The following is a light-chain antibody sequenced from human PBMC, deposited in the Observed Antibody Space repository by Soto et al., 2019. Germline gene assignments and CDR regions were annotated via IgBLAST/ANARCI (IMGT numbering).Light chain of an antibody. Sequence: DIQMTQSPSSLSASVGDRVTITCRASQDISNYLAWYQQKPGKVPEVLIYAASTLQSGVSSRFSGSGSGTDFTLTISSLQPEDVATYYCQKYNSAPRTFGGGTKVDIK. J-gene: IGKJ4*01. CDR3: QKYNSAPRT. CDR2: AAS. V-gene: IGKV1-27*01. CDR1: QDISNY.